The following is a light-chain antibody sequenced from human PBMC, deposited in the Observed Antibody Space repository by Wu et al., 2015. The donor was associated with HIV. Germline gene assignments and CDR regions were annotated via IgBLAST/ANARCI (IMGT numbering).Light chain of an antibody. CDR1: QNINNN. CDR2: DAS. V-gene: IGKV3-15*01. Sequence: EELMTQSPATLSVSPGERVTLSCRASQNINNNLAWYQQIPGQAPRLLIYDASTRATGVPARFSGSGSGTKFILTISTIQSEDSAIYFCQQYQIWPPVTSGLGTKVDIK. J-gene: IGKJ1*01. CDR3: QQYQIWPPVT.